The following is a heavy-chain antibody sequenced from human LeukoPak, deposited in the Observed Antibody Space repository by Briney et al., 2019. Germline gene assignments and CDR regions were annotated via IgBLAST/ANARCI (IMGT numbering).Heavy chain of an antibody. J-gene: IGHJ3*01. D-gene: IGHD2-2*01. CDR2: ISYDGSNK. CDR3: AIIGCYRGVCAFDV. CDR1: GFTFSSYA. V-gene: IGHV3-30-3*01. Sequence: GRSLRLSCAASGFTFSSYAMHWVRQAPGKGLEWVAVISYDGSNKYYADSVKGRFTISRDNSKNTLYLQMNSLRAEDTAVYYCAIIGCYRGVCAFDVWGQGTRVTVSS.